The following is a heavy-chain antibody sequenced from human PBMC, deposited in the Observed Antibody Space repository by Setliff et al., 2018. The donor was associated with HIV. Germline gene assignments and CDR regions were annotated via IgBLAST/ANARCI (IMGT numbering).Heavy chain of an antibody. J-gene: IGHJ4*02. CDR2: IYSGGST. Sequence: PSETLSLTCTVSGGSMSGYYWNWIRQPAGKGLEWIGRIYSGGSTNHNPSLKSRVTLSADPSKNQLSLSLTSVTAADTAVYYCARVRLTMIMMVDYFDQWGQGTLVTVSS. CDR1: GGSMSGYY. V-gene: IGHV4-4*07. CDR3: ARVRLTMIMMVDYFDQ. D-gene: IGHD3-22*01.